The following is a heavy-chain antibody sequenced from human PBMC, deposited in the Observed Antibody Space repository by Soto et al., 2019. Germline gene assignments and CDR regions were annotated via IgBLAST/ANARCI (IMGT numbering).Heavy chain of an antibody. J-gene: IGHJ6*02. CDR1: GFTFSSYG. CDR3: ARSGVYYYYGMDV. CDR2: IWYDGSNK. D-gene: IGHD3-10*01. Sequence: GGSLRLSCAASGFTFSSYGMHWVRQAPGKGLEWVAVIWYDGSNKYYADSVKGRFTISRDNSKNTLYLQMNSLRAEDTAVYYCARSGVYYYYGMDVWGQGTTVTGSS. V-gene: IGHV3-33*01.